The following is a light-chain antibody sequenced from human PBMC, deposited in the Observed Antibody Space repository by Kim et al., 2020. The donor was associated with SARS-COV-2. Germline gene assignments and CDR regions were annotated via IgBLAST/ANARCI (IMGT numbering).Light chain of an antibody. Sequence: GQSITISCTRTSSDVGSYDLVSWYQHHPGKAPKLIIYEVNKRPSGVSNRFSGSKSGNTASLTISGLQAEDETDYYCYSYAGGNTYVFGTGTKVTVL. J-gene: IGLJ1*01. CDR3: YSYAGGNTYV. CDR2: EVN. V-gene: IGLV2-23*02. CDR1: SSDVGSYDL.